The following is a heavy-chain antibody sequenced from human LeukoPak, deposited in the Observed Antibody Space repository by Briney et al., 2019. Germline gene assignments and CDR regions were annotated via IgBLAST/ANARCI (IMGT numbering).Heavy chain of an antibody. CDR1: GGSFSGYY. V-gene: IGHV4-34*01. Sequence: SETLSLTCAVYGGSFSGYYWSWIRQPPGKGLEWIGEINHSGSTNYNPSLKSRVTISVDTSKTQFSLGLTSVTAADTALYYCARASYTSGWMPFDYWGQGTLVTVSS. D-gene: IGHD6-19*01. CDR3: ARASYTSGWMPFDY. J-gene: IGHJ4*02. CDR2: INHSGST.